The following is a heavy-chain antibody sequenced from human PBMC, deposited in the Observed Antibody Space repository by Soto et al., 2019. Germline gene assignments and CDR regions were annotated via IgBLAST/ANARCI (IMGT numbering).Heavy chain of an antibody. CDR2: VSSSSSTI. D-gene: IGHD5-18*01. V-gene: IGHV3-48*02. J-gene: IGHJ4*02. CDR1: GFTFSSYS. Sequence: EVQLVESGGGLVQPGGSLRLSCAASGFTFSSYSMNWVRQAPGKGLEWVSYVSSSSSTIYHADSVTGRFTISRDNAKNSLYLQMNSLRDEDTAIYYCARGGYSYGAFDYWGQGTLVTVSS. CDR3: ARGGYSYGAFDY.